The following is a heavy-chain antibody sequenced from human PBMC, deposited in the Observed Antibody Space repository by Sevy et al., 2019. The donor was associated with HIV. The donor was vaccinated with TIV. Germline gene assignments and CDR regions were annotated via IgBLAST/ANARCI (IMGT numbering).Heavy chain of an antibody. V-gene: IGHV4-59*01. J-gene: IGHJ3*02. CDR2: IYYSGST. Sequence: SETLSLTCTVSGGSISSYYWSWIRQPPGKGLEWIGYIYYSGSTNYNPSLKSRVTISVDTSKNQFSLKLSSVTAADTAVYYCERAVQLERVSVDAFDIWGQGTMVTVSS. CDR1: GGSISSYY. D-gene: IGHD1-1*01. CDR3: ERAVQLERVSVDAFDI.